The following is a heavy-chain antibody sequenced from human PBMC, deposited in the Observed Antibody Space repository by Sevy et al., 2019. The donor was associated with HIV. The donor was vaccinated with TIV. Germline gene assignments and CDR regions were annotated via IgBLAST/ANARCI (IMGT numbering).Heavy chain of an antibody. CDR3: ARDAGLYCSSTSCYRESLDYYGMDV. V-gene: IGHV3-30*04. Sequence: GGSLRLSCAASGFTFSSYAMHWVRQAPGKGLEWVAVISYDGSNKYYADSVKGRFTISRDNSKNTLYLQMNSLRAEDTAVYYCARDAGLYCSSTSCYRESLDYYGMDVWGQGTTVTVSS. CDR1: GFTFSSYA. D-gene: IGHD2-2*02. CDR2: ISYDGSNK. J-gene: IGHJ6*02.